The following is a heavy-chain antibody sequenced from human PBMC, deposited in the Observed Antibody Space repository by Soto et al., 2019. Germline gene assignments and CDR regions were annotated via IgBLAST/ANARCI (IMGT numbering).Heavy chain of an antibody. CDR3: AHRSLSSGTYWDGGYFDY. D-gene: IGHD1-26*01. J-gene: IGHJ4*02. V-gene: IGHV2-5*02. CDR2: IYWDDDK. Sequence: QITLKESGPTLVKPTQTLTLTCTFSGFSLSTNGVGVGWIRQPPGKALEWLVLIYWDDDKRYSPSLRNRLTITKDTSNNQVALTLTNLDPADTATYYCAHRSLSSGTYWDGGYFDYWGQGMLVTVSS. CDR1: GFSLSTNGVG.